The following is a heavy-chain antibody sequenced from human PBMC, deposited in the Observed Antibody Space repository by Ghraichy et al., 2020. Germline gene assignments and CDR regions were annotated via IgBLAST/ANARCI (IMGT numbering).Heavy chain of an antibody. J-gene: IGHJ6*03. CDR2: VDYSGST. CDR1: GGSISSFY. CDR3: ARVGDSSGWYGSKYYYYYMDV. Sequence: SETLSLTCTVSGGSISSFYWSWIRQPPGKRLEWIGYVDYSGSTHNNPSLKSRVTISVDTSKNQFSLKLSSVTAADTAVYYCARVGDSSGWYGSKYYYYYMDVWGKGTTVTVSS. D-gene: IGHD6-19*01. V-gene: IGHV4-59*01.